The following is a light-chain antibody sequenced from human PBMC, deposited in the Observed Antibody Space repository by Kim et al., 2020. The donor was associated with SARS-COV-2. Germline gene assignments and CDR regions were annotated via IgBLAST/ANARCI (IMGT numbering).Light chain of an antibody. J-gene: IGKJ2*01. CDR2: AAY. CDR1: QNIARY. V-gene: IGKV1D-8*02. Sequence: ASPGDKVTITCRLTQNIARYLAWFQQRPGKAPQLLIYAAYTLHTGAPSRFSGSGSGTDFTLTINPLQSEDSATYFCQQYCDFPYTFGQGTKLEI. CDR3: QQYCDFPYT.